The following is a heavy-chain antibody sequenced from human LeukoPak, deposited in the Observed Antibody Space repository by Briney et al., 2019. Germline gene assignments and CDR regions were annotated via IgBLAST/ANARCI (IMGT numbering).Heavy chain of an antibody. V-gene: IGHV3-21*01. CDR1: GFTFSSDS. D-gene: IGHD1-26*01. Sequence: GGSLRLSCAASGFTFSSDSMNWVRQAPGKGLDWVSSISSSSSYICYADLVKGRFTISRDNATNSMYVQMHRLRAEDTAVYYCARDRALSGDDAFDIWGQGTMVTVSS. CDR2: ISSSSSYI. CDR3: ARDRALSGDDAFDI. J-gene: IGHJ3*02.